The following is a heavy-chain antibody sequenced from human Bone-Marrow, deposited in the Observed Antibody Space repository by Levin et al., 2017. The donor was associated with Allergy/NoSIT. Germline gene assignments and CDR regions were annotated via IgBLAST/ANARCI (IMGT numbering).Heavy chain of an antibody. D-gene: IGHD3-10*01. CDR3: ARTLDYQGSGIVGFDV. CDR1: GSSITSGDY. CDR2: IYNSGGT. V-gene: IGHV4-38-2*01. J-gene: IGHJ3*01. Sequence: SETLSLTCAVSGSSITSGDYWGWIRQPPGKGLEWFGSIYNSGGTYYNPSLKSRLTVSPDTSTNKFSLRMTSVTAADTAVYYCARTLDYQGSGIVGFDVWGQGTMVTVSS.